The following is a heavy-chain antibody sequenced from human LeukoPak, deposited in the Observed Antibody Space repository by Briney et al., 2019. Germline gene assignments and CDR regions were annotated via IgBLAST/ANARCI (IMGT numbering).Heavy chain of an antibody. J-gene: IGHJ5*02. Sequence: PGGSLRLSCAASGFTFSSYSMNWVRQAPGKGLEWVSYISSSSSTIYYADSVKGRFTISRDNAKNSLYLQMNSLGAEDTAVYYCARGDSSWYGWFDPWGQGTLVTVSS. CDR2: ISSSSSTI. V-gene: IGHV3-48*04. CDR1: GFTFSSYS. CDR3: ARGDSSWYGWFDP. D-gene: IGHD6-13*01.